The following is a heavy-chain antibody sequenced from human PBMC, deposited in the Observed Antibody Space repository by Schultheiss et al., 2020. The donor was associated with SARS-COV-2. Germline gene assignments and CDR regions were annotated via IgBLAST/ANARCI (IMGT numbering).Heavy chain of an antibody. V-gene: IGHV4-34*01. J-gene: IGHJ5*02. Sequence: SETLSLTCAVYGGSFSGYYWSWIRQPPGKGLEWIGEINHSGSTNYNPSLKSRVTMSVDTSKNQFSLKLSSVTAADTAVYYCARDDGDYPEYNWFDPWGQGTLVTVSS. D-gene: IGHD4-17*01. CDR2: INHSGST. CDR3: ARDDGDYPEYNWFDP. CDR1: GGSFSGYY.